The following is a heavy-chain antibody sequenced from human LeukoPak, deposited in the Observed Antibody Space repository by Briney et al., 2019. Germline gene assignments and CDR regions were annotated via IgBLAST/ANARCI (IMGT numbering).Heavy chain of an antibody. J-gene: IGHJ4*02. CDR1: GDSISSGGYY. CDR2: IYHSGST. CDR3: AREAVSGWYDYFDS. Sequence: SETLSLTSTVSGDSISSGGYYWSWIRQPPGKGLEWIGYIYHSGSTYYNPSLKSRVTISVDRSKNQFSLKLSSVTAADTAVYYCAREAVSGWYDYFDSWGQGTLVTVSS. D-gene: IGHD6-19*01. V-gene: IGHV4-30-2*01.